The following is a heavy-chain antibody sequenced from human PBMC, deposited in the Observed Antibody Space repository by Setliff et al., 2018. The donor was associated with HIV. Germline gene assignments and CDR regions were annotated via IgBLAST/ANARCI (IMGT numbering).Heavy chain of an antibody. CDR3: ARGSLLGYFDWLFPD. CDR2: INIDSGHT. D-gene: IGHD3-9*01. Sequence: ASVKVSCKASGYTFTGYYMHWVRQAPGQGLEWMGWINIDSGHTNFAQKFQDRVTVTTDTSTNTTYMELRGLRSDDTATYYCARGSLLGYFDWLFPDWGQGTLVTVSS. CDR1: GYTFTGYY. V-gene: IGHV1-2*02. J-gene: IGHJ4*02.